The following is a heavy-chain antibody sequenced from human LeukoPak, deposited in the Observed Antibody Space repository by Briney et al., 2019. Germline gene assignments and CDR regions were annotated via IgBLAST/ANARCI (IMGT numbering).Heavy chain of an antibody. D-gene: IGHD3-10*02. CDR3: ARVSPPILRSGSLNWFDP. Sequence: GGSLRLSCAASGFTFSSYGMSWVRQAPGKGLEWVSAISGSGGSTYYADSVKGRFTISRDNSKNTLYLQMNSLRAEDTAVYYCARVSPPILRSGSLNWFDPWGQGTLVTVSS. CDR1: GFTFSSYG. CDR2: ISGSGGST. V-gene: IGHV3-23*01. J-gene: IGHJ5*02.